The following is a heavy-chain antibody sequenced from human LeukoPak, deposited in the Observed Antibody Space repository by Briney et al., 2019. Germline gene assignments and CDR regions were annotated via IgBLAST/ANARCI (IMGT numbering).Heavy chain of an antibody. CDR3: ARGYYDFWSGYRYYFDY. CDR2: ISYDGSNK. CDR1: GFTFSSYA. V-gene: IGHV3-30-3*01. D-gene: IGHD3-3*01. Sequence: PGGSLRLSCAASGFTFSSYAMHWVRQAPGKGLEWVAVISYDGSNKYYADSVKGRSTISRDNSKNTLYLQMNSLRAEDATVYYCARGYYDFWSGYRYYFDYWGQGTLVTVYS. J-gene: IGHJ4*02.